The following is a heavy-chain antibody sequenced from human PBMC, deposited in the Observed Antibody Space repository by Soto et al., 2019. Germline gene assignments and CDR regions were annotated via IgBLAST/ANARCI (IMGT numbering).Heavy chain of an antibody. V-gene: IGHV1-2*02. CDR2: INPNSGGT. D-gene: IGHD3-3*01. CDR3: ARLRFLESQNYYYGMDV. CDR1: GYTFTGYY. J-gene: IGHJ6*02. Sequence: ASVKVSCKASGYTFTGYYMHWVRQAPGQGREWMGWINPNSGGTNYAQKFQGRVTMTRDTSISTAYMELSRLRSDDTAVYYCARLRFLESQNYYYGMDVWGQGTTVTVSS.